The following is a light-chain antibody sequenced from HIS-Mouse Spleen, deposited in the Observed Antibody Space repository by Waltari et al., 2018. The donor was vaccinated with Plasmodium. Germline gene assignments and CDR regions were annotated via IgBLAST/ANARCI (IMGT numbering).Light chain of an antibody. CDR1: QSVSSN. V-gene: IGKV3-15*01. CDR2: GAS. CDR3: QQYNNWSFT. J-gene: IGKJ3*01. Sequence: EIVITQSPATLSVSPGERATLSCRASQSVSSNFAWYQQKPGQAPRLLIYGASTRATGIPARFSGSGSGTEFTLTISSLQSEDFAVYYCQQYNNWSFTFGPGTKVDIK.